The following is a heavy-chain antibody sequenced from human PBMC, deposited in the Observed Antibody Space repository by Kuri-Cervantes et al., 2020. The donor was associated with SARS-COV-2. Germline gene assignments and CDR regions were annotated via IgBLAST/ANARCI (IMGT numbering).Heavy chain of an antibody. V-gene: IGHV4-39*01. CDR3: VRVDCSAGTCYRRSFDY. Sequence: GSLRLSCTVSGGSISSSLYYWGWVRQPPGQGLEWIGSIYYSGSTYYNPSLNSRVTISVDTSKNQFSLKLTSVTAADTAAYYCVRVDCSAGTCYRRSFDYWGRGTLVTGYS. CDR2: IYYSGST. J-gene: IGHJ4*02. D-gene: IGHD2-15*01. CDR1: GGSISSSLYY.